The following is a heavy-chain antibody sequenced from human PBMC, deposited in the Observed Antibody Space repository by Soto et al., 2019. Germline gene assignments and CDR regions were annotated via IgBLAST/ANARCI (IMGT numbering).Heavy chain of an antibody. J-gene: IGHJ3*01. Sequence: GGSLRLSCAASGFTFNTYHMNWVRQAPGRGLEWISYISSSSSGIYYADSVKGRFTISRDNAKDSLYLQMNSLRAEDTAVYYCASAVPTANGAFDVWGQGTMVT. CDR3: ASAVPTANGAFDV. CDR2: ISSSSSGI. D-gene: IGHD1-1*01. V-gene: IGHV3-48*01. CDR1: GFTFNTYH.